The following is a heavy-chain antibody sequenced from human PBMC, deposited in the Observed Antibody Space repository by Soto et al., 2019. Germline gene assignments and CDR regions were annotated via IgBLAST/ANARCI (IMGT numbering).Heavy chain of an antibody. Sequence: GGSLRLSCAASGFTFSSYAMSWVRQAPGKGLAWVSSISGSGGGTYYADSVKGRFTFSRDNSKNTLYLQMNSLRAEDTAVYYCAKFGMATTKRSPPYYIDYWGQGALVTAPQ. J-gene: IGHJ4*02. V-gene: IGHV3-23*01. CDR2: ISGSGGGT. CDR1: GFTFSSYA. CDR3: AKFGMATTKRSPPYYIDY. D-gene: IGHD1-1*01.